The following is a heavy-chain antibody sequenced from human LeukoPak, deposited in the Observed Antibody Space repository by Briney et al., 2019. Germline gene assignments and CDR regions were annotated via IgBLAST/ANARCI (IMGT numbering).Heavy chain of an antibody. CDR3: AKAGGLYFDSSGYFNYLDY. CDR2: ITGRGGST. V-gene: IGHV3-23*01. CDR1: GLTFSSYA. D-gene: IGHD3-22*01. Sequence: GGSLRLSCAASGLTFSSYAMSWVRQAPGKGLEWVSTITGRGGSTFYADSVKGRFTISRDNSKNTLCLQMNSLRAEDTAIYYCAKAGGLYFDSSGYFNYLDYWGQGTLVTVSS. J-gene: IGHJ4*02.